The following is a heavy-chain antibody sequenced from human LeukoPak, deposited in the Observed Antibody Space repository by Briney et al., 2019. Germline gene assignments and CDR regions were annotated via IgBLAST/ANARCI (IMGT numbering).Heavy chain of an antibody. J-gene: IGHJ4*02. Sequence: SETLSLTCTVSGGSISSGGYYWSWIRQHPGKGLEWIGYIYYSGSTYYNPSLKSRVTISVDTSKNQFSLKLSSVTAADTAVYYCARLEDMTTRDLFDYWGQGTLVTVSS. CDR1: GGSISSGGYY. D-gene: IGHD4-17*01. CDR3: ARLEDMTTRDLFDY. CDR2: IYYSGST. V-gene: IGHV4-31*03.